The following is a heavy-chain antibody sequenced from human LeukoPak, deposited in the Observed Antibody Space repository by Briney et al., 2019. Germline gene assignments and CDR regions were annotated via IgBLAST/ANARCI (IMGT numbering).Heavy chain of an antibody. J-gene: IGHJ5*02. CDR3: ARDPSFLAVAGQYNWFDP. D-gene: IGHD6-19*01. CDR2: INPSGGST. Sequence: ASVKVSCKASGYTFTSYYMHWVRHAPGQGLEWMGIINPSGGSTSYAQKFQGRVTMTRDTSTSTVYMELSSLRSEDTAVYYCARDPSFLAVAGQYNWFDPWGQGTLVTVSS. V-gene: IGHV1-46*01. CDR1: GYTFTSYY.